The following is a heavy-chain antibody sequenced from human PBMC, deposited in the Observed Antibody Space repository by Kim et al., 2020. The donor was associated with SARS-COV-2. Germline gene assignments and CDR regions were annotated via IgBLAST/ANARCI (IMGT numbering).Heavy chain of an antibody. CDR3: AKDSVYYDILTGLNWFDP. CDR2: ISGSGGST. V-gene: IGHV3-23*01. J-gene: IGHJ5*02. Sequence: GGSLRLSCAASGFTFSSYAMSWVRQAPGKGLEWVSAISGSGGSTYYADSVKGRFTISRDNSKNTLYLQMNSLRAEDTAVYYCAKDSVYYDILTGLNWFDPWGQGTLVTVSS. D-gene: IGHD3-9*01. CDR1: GFTFSSYA.